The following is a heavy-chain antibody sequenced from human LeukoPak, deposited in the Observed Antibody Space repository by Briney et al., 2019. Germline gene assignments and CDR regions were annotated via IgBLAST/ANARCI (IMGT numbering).Heavy chain of an antibody. Sequence: SWIRQPPGKALEWLTRIDWDDDKFYSTSLKTRLTISKDTSKNQVVLTMTNMDPVDTATYYCARTTQERLGTSHWYFDLWGRGTLVTVSS. J-gene: IGHJ2*01. D-gene: IGHD7-27*01. CDR2: IDWDDDK. CDR3: ARTTQERLGTSHWYFDL. V-gene: IGHV2-70*04.